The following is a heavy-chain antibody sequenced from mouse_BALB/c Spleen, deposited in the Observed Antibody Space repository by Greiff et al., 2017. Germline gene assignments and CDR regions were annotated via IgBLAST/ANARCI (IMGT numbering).Heavy chain of an antibody. Sequence: QVQLQQPGAELVMPGASVKMSCKASGYTFTDYWMHWVKQRPGQGLEWIGAIDTSDSYTSYNQKFKGKATLTVDKSSSTAYMQLSSLTSEDSAVYYCTRKYYGSRGAMDYWGQGTSVTVSS. J-gene: IGHJ4*01. V-gene: IGHV1-69*01. CDR1: GYTFTDYW. D-gene: IGHD1-1*01. CDR3: TRKYYGSRGAMDY. CDR2: IDTSDSYT.